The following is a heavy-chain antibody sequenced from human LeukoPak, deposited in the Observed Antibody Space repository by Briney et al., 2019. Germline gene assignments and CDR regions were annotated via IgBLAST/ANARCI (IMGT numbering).Heavy chain of an antibody. CDR2: ISSSSSYI. CDR3: ARDRNYCYDSSGQRD. J-gene: IGHJ4*02. V-gene: IGHV3-21*01. Sequence: PGGSLRLSCAASGFTFSSYSMNWVRQAPGKGLEWVSSISSSSSYIYYADSVKGRFTISRDNAKNSLYLQMNSLRAEDTAVYYCARDRNYCYDSSGQRDWGRGTLVTVSS. CDR1: GFTFSSYS. D-gene: IGHD3-22*01.